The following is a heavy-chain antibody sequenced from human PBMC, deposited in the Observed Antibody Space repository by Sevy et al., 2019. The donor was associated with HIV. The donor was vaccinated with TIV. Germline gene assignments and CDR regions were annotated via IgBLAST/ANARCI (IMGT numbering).Heavy chain of an antibody. D-gene: IGHD3-22*01. CDR3: VRGADYYDRGGANCDS. CDR2: IWYDGSSE. Sequence: GGSLRLSCAASGFSFSKYGMHWVRQAPGKGLEWVALIWYDGSSEYYAYSVKGRFTISRDNSNNPLYLQVNSLRAEDTAVYYCVRGADYYDRGGANCDSWGQGTLVTVSS. CDR1: GFSFSKYG. V-gene: IGHV3-33*01. J-gene: IGHJ4*02.